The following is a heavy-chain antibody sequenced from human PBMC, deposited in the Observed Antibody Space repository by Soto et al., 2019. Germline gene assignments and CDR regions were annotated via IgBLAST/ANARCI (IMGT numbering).Heavy chain of an antibody. CDR1: GFTFSSYG. V-gene: IGHV3-33*01. CDR3: ARDGNGYDYIWGSYRLKTYYFDY. Sequence: GGSLRLCCAASGFTFSSYGMHWVRQAPGKGLEWVAVIWYDGSNKYYADSVKGRFTISRDNSKNTLYLQMNSLRAEDTAVYYCARDGNGYDYIWGSYRLKTYYFDYCGKGTLATVSS. J-gene: IGHJ4*02. D-gene: IGHD3-16*02. CDR2: IWYDGSNK.